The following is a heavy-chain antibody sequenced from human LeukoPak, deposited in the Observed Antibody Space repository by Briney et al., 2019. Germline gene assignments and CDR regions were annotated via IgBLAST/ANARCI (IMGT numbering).Heavy chain of an antibody. Sequence: SETLPLTCTVSGGSISSGGYYWSWIRQHPGKGLEWIGYIYYSGSTYYNPSLKSRVTISVDTSKNQFSLKLSSVTAADTAVYYCARSYDSSGYYGQGGFDPWGQGTLVTVSS. V-gene: IGHV4-31*03. J-gene: IGHJ5*02. CDR3: ARSYDSSGYYGQGGFDP. CDR2: IYYSGST. CDR1: GGSISSGGYY. D-gene: IGHD3-22*01.